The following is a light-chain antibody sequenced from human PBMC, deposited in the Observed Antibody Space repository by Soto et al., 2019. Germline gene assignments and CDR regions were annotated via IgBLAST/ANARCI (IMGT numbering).Light chain of an antibody. CDR1: QNISSY. CDR2: AAS. V-gene: IGKV1-39*01. J-gene: IGKJ1*01. Sequence: DIQMTQSPSSLSAFVGDRVTITCRASQNISSYLNWYHQKPGKAPKLLIYAASSLQSGVPSRFSGSGSGTDFTLTISSLQPEDFATYYCQQSYSTPPTFGQGTKVKSN. CDR3: QQSYSTPPT.